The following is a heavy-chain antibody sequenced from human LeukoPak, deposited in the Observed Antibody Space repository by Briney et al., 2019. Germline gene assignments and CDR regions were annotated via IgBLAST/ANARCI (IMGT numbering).Heavy chain of an antibody. D-gene: IGHD3-22*01. Sequence: SVKVSCKASGGTFSSYAIGWVRQAPGQGLEWMRGIIPIFGTANYAQKFQGRVTITADESTSTAYMELSSLRSEDTAVYYCARYYDSSGYLIDYWGQGTLVTVSS. CDR3: ARYYDSSGYLIDY. J-gene: IGHJ4*02. CDR1: GGTFSSYA. V-gene: IGHV1-69*13. CDR2: IIPIFGTA.